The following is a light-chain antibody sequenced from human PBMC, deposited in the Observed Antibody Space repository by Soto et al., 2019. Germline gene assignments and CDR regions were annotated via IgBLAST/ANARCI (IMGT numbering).Light chain of an antibody. J-gene: IGKJ3*01. Sequence: IQLTQSPSSLSASVGDRVTITCRASQGIITSLAWYQQKPGKAPKLLIYGASTLQSGVPSRFGGSGSGTDFTLTVSRLQPEDFATYYCQQLFIYPPTFGTGTKVAIK. V-gene: IGKV1-9*01. CDR1: QGIITS. CDR3: QQLFIYPPT. CDR2: GAS.